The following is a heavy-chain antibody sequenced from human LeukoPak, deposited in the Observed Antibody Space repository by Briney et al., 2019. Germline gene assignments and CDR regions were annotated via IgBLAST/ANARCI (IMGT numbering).Heavy chain of an antibody. CDR3: ARRAPGYCITTSCPDTYYYYYYMDV. J-gene: IGHJ6*03. CDR2: IKQDGSET. D-gene: IGHD2-2*01. V-gene: IGHV3-7*01. Sequence: GGSLRLSCAASGFAFSSSWMSWVRQAPGKGLEWVANIKQDGSETYYVDSLKGRFAVSRDNAKNSVYLQMNNLRAEDTAVYYCARRAPGYCITTSCPDTYYYYYYMDVWGKGTTVTVSS. CDR1: GFAFSSSW.